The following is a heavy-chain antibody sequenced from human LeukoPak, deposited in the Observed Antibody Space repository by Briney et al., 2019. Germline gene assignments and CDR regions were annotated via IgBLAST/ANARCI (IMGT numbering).Heavy chain of an antibody. CDR1: GYTFTSYG. V-gene: IGHV1-18*01. J-gene: IGHJ6*02. CDR2: ISAYNGNT. CDR3: ARESDRYYYYYGMDV. D-gene: IGHD2-15*01. Sequence: ASVKVSCTASGYTFTSYGISWVRQAPGQGLEWMGWISAYNGNTNYAQKLQGRVTMTTDTSTSTAYMELRSLRSDDTAVYYCARESDRYYYYYGMDVWGQGTTVTVSS.